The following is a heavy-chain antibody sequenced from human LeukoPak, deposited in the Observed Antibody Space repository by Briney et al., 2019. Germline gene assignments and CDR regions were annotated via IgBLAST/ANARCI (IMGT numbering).Heavy chain of an antibody. CDR1: GYTFTSNY. V-gene: IGHV1-46*01. Sequence: ASVKVSCKAFGYTFTSNYMHWVRQAPRQGPEWMGVISPSGGSTTYAQKFQGRVTLTRDMSTSTDYLELSSLRSEDTAVYYCARDRGLPLDYWGQGTLVTVSS. CDR3: ARDRGLPLDY. J-gene: IGHJ4*02. D-gene: IGHD4-11*01. CDR2: ISPSGGST.